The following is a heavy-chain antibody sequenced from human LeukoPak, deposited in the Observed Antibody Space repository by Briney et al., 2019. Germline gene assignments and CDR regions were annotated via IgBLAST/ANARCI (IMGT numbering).Heavy chain of an antibody. CDR2: TYYRSKWYN. J-gene: IGHJ4*02. D-gene: IGHD5-12*01. CDR3: ARGSSGYDYRAGGYQYDY. Sequence: SQTLSLTCAISGDSVSSNSAAWNWIRQSPSRGLEWLGRTYYRSKWYNDYAVSVKSRITINPDTSKNQFSLQLNSVTPEDTAVYYCARGSSGYDYRAGGYQYDYWGQGTLVTVSS. CDR1: GDSVSSNSAA. V-gene: IGHV6-1*01.